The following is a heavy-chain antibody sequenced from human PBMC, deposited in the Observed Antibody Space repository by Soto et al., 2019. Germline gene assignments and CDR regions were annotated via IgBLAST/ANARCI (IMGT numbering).Heavy chain of an antibody. CDR3: ATAINYYDSPDAFAI. CDR1: GCTLTELS. D-gene: IGHD3-22*01. V-gene: IGHV1-24*01. CDR2: FDPEDGET. Sequence: AAVKVPCKVSGCTLTELSIHWVGQAPGKGLEWMGGFDPEDGETISAQKFQGRATMTEDTSTDTAYMELSSLRSEDTVVYYCATAINYYDSPDAFAIWAQGTMVTVSS. J-gene: IGHJ3*02.